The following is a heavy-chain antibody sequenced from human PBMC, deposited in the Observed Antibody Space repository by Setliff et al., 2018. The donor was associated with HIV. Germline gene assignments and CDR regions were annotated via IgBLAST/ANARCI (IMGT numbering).Heavy chain of an antibody. CDR2: ISSTDTST. CDR3: ARDLTPRLGATPFDY. D-gene: IGHD1-26*01. V-gene: IGHV3-21*01. Sequence: PGGSLRLSCAASGFTFNRYSMNWVRQAPGKGLEWVSSISSTDTSTYYADSVKCRFSISRDNTKNSLYLQMNGLRVEDTAVYYCARDLTPRLGATPFDYWGQGTLVTVSS. CDR1: GFTFNRYS. J-gene: IGHJ4*02.